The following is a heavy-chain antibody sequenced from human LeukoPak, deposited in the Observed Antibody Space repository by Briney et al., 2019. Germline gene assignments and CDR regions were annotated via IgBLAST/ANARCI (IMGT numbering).Heavy chain of an antibody. Sequence: PSETLSLTCTVSGGSISSGSYYWSWIRQPAGKRLEWIGRIYTSGSTNYNPSLKSRVTISVDTSKNQFSLKLSSVTAADTAVYYCARDSAYYYMDVWGKGTTVTVSS. J-gene: IGHJ6*03. V-gene: IGHV4-61*02. CDR2: IYTSGST. CDR3: ARDSAYYYMDV. CDR1: GGSISSGSYY.